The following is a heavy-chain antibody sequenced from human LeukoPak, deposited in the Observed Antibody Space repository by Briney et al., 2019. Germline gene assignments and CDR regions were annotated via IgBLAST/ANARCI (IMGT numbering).Heavy chain of an antibody. CDR3: ARGGAYDYVWGSYRYFDY. Sequence: ASVKVSCKASGGTFSSYAISWVRQAPGQGLEWMGRINPNSGGTNYAQKFQGRVTMTRDTSISTAYMELSRLRSDDTAVYYCARGGAYDYVWGSYRYFDYWGQGTLVTVSS. J-gene: IGHJ4*02. CDR2: INPNSGGT. V-gene: IGHV1-2*06. CDR1: GGTFSSYA. D-gene: IGHD3-16*02.